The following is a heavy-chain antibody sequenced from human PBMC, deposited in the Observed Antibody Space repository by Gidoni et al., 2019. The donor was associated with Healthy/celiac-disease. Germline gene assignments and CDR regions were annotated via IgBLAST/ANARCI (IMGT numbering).Heavy chain of an antibody. CDR2: IYHSGST. Sequence: QVQLQESGPGLVKPSGTLSLTCAVSGGSIRSSNWWSWVRQPPGKGLEWIGEIYHSGSTNYNPSLKSRVTISVDKSKNQFSLKLSSVTAADTAVYYCARAVGDSSGYYPLYYYYGMDVWGQGTTVTVSS. V-gene: IGHV4-4*02. D-gene: IGHD3-22*01. CDR3: ARAVGDSSGYYPLYYYYGMDV. J-gene: IGHJ6*02. CDR1: GGSIRSSNW.